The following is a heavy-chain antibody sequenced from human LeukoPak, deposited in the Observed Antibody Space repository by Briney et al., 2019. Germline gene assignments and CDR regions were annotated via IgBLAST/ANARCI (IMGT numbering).Heavy chain of an antibody. CDR1: GFTFNNFW. Sequence: GGSLRLSCAASGFTFNNFWMSWVRQAPGKGLEWVSYISSSGSTIYYADSVKGRFTISRDNAKNSLYLQMNSLRAEDTAVYYCAKAPYSSGWYFDYWGQGTLVTVSS. D-gene: IGHD6-19*01. CDR2: ISSSGSTI. V-gene: IGHV3-48*04. J-gene: IGHJ4*02. CDR3: AKAPYSSGWYFDY.